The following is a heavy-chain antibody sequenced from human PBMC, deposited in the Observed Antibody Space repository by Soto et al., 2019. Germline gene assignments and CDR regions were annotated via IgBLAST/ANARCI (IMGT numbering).Heavy chain of an antibody. Sequence: PSEALSLTCTVSGGSISSRSPYWGWIRQPPGEGLEWIGSVYYSGSTYYNPSLKRRVSVLVDTSRNQFSLKLSSVTAADTAVYYCARQNTVAGIHYYYGMDARGQGTPAIVAS. D-gene: IGHD6-19*01. V-gene: IGHV4-39*01. CDR2: VYYSGST. CDR1: GGSISSRSPY. J-gene: IGHJ6*01. CDR3: ARQNTVAGIHYYYGMDA.